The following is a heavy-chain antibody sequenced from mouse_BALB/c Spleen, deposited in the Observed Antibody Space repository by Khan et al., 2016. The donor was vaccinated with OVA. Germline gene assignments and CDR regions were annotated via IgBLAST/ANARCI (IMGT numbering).Heavy chain of an antibody. CDR1: GDSITSGY. J-gene: IGHJ3*01. V-gene: IGHV3-8*02. Sequence: EVQLQESGPSLVKPSQTLSLTCSVTGDSITSGYWNWIRKFPGNKLEFMGYISYSGSTYYNPSLKSRISITRDTSKNQYFLQLNSVTAEDTATYYCARYRHYYGSIPWFPYWGQGTLVTVSA. CDR3: ARYRHYYGSIPWFPY. CDR2: ISYSGST. D-gene: IGHD1-1*01.